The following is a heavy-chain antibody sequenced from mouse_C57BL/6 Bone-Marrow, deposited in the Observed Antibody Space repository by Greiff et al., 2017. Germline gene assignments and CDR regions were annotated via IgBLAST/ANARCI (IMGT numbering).Heavy chain of an antibody. CDR3: ARGLRFAY. V-gene: IGHV1-26*01. CDR1: GYTFTHYY. Sequence: EVQLQQSGPELVKPGASVKISRKASGYTFTHYYMNWVKQSHGKSLEWIGDINPNNGGTSYNQKFKGKATLTVDKSSSTAYMELRSLTSEDSAVYYCARGLRFAYWGQGTLVTVSA. J-gene: IGHJ3*01. CDR2: INPNNGGT. D-gene: IGHD2-13*01.